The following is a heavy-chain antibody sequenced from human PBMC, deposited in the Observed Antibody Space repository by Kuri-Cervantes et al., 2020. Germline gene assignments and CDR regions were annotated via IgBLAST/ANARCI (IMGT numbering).Heavy chain of an antibody. CDR3: ARGSLERAY. D-gene: IGHD1-1*01. CDR1: GGSISSYY. CDR2: IYYSGST. Sequence: SETLSLTCTVSGGSISSYYWSWIRQPPGKGLEWIGYIYYSGSTNYNPSLKSRVTISVDSSKNQFSLRVSSVTAADTAVYYCARGSLERAYWGQGTLVTVSS. V-gene: IGHV4-59*12. J-gene: IGHJ4*02.